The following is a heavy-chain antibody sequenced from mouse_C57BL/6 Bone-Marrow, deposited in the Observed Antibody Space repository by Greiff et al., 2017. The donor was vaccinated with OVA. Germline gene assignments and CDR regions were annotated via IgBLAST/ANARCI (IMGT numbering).Heavy chain of an antibody. D-gene: IGHD1-1*02. V-gene: IGHV1-76*01. J-gene: IGHJ1*03. Sequence: QVQLQQSGAELVRPGASVKLSCKASGYTFTDYYINWVKQRPGQGLEWIARIYPGSGNTYYNEKFKGKATLTAEKSSSTAYMQLSSLTSADSAVYFCARSGLWSYWYFDVWGTGTTVTVSS. CDR1: GYTFTDYY. CDR3: ARSGLWSYWYFDV. CDR2: IYPGSGNT.